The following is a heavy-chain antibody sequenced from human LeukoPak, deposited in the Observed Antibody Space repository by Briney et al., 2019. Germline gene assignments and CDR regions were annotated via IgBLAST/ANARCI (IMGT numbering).Heavy chain of an antibody. J-gene: IGHJ6*03. CDR3: AKEPYSSVYYFYYMDV. D-gene: IGHD6-25*01. CDR2: IRYGGSDI. Sequence: GGSLRLSXAASGFTFRTCGMHWVRQAPGKGLEWVAFIRYGGSDIYYGDSVKGRFTISRDNSKNTLYLQMNSLRGEDTAVYYCAKEPYSSVYYFYYMDVWGKGTTVTVSS. CDR1: GFTFRTCG. V-gene: IGHV3-30*02.